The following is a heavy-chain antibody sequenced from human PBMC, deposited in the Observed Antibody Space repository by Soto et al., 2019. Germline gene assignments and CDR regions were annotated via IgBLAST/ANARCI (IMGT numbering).Heavy chain of an antibody. CDR2: ISGSGGST. J-gene: IGHJ4*02. CDR1: GFTFSSYA. D-gene: IGHD3-9*01. CDR3: AKGSDILTGYSSDY. V-gene: IGHV3-23*01. Sequence: PGGSLRLSCAASGFTFSSYAMTWVRQAPGKGLEWVSAISGSGGSTYYADSVKGRFTISRDNSKNTLYLQMNSLRAEDTAVYYCAKGSDILTGYSSDYWGQGTLVTVSS.